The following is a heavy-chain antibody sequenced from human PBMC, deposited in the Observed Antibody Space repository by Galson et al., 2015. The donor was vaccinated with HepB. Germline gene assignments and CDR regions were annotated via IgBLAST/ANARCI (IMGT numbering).Heavy chain of an antibody. CDR2: VNAGNGNT. V-gene: IGHV1-3*01. CDR3: ASPEIGH. CDR1: GSSFTTYP. Sequence: SVKVSCKASGSSFTTYPIHWVRQAPGQRLEWMGWVNAGNGNTGYSQNLQGRVTITRDTSATTAYMELSSLRSEDTAVYYCASPEIGHWGQGTLVTVSS. J-gene: IGHJ4*02. D-gene: IGHD5-24*01.